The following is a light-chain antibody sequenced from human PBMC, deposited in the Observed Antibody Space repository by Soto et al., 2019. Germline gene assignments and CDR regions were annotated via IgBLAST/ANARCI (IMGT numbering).Light chain of an antibody. CDR3: QQYENLPWT. J-gene: IGKJ1*01. CDR2: DAS. Sequence: DIQMTQSPSSLSASVGDRVTITCQASQDINNYLNWYQQKPGKAPKLLIYDASNLETGVPSRFSGSGSGTEFTFRISSLQPEDIATYYCQQYENLPWTFDQGTKVEVK. CDR1: QDINNY. V-gene: IGKV1-33*01.